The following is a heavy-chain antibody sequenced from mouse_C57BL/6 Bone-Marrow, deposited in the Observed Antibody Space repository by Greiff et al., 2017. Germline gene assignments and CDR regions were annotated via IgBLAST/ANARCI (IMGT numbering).Heavy chain of an antibody. D-gene: IGHD1-1*01. Sequence: QVQLKQPGAELVKPGASVKVSCKASGYTFTSYWMHWVKQRPGQGLEWIGRIHPSDSDTNYNQKFKGKATLTVDKSSSTAYMQLSSLTSEDSAVYYCAIESSYRADYYAMDYWGQGTSVTVSS. CDR3: AIESSYRADYYAMDY. CDR1: GYTFTSYW. J-gene: IGHJ4*01. CDR2: IHPSDSDT. V-gene: IGHV1-74*01.